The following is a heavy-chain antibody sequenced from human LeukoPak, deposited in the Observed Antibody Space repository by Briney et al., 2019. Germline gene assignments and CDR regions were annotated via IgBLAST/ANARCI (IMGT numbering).Heavy chain of an antibody. J-gene: IGHJ3*02. Sequence: ASVKVSCKASGGSFNSYVITWVRQAPGQGLEWLGRIIPILNVANSAQKFQGRVTITADKSTNTAHMELSSLRSEDTAVYYCTREGVYSPDGSGYHRDAFDIWGQGTVVTVSS. D-gene: IGHD3-22*01. CDR1: GGSFNSYV. V-gene: IGHV1-69*04. CDR3: TREGVYSPDGSGYHRDAFDI. CDR2: IIPILNVA.